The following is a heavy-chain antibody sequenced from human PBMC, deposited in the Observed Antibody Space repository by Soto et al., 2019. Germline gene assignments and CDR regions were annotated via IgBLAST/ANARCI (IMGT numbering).Heavy chain of an antibody. D-gene: IGHD6-19*01. CDR3: ARCDSSGWYGYFQC. CDR2: IDPTSGGT. Sequence: ASVKVSCTASGYTFTGYYMHWVRQAPGQGLEWMALIDPTSGGTNYAQKFQGRVTMTSDTSTSTAYMELSSLRSDDTAKYYCARCDSSGWYGYFQCWGQSTLVTV. J-gene: IGHJ1*01. V-gene: IGHV1-2*02. CDR1: GYTFTGYY.